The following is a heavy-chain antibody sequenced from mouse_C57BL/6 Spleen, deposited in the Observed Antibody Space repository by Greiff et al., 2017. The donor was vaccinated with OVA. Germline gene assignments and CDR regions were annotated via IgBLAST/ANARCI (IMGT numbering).Heavy chain of an antibody. CDR2: INPNNGGT. V-gene: IGHV1-22*01. J-gene: IGHJ2*01. CDR1: GYTFTDYN. D-gene: IGHD2-3*01. CDR3: AQNGYYFFDY. Sequence: VQLQQSGPELVKPGASVKMSCKASGYTFTDYNMHWVKQSHGKSLEWIGYINPNNGGTSYNQKFKGKATLTVNKSSSTAYMELRSLTSEDSAVYYCAQNGYYFFDYWGQGTTLTVSS.